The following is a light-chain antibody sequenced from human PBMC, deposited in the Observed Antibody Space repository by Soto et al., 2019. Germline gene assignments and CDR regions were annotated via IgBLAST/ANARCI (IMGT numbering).Light chain of an antibody. V-gene: IGKV1-9*01. J-gene: IGKJ4*01. Sequence: DIQLTQSPSSLSASVGDRVTITCRVSQGISNYLAWYQQKPGKAPKLLIYAASTLQRGVSSRFSGSGSGTEFTLTISSLQPEDFATYYCQQLNSYPLTFGGGTKVEIK. CDR3: QQLNSYPLT. CDR2: AAS. CDR1: QGISNY.